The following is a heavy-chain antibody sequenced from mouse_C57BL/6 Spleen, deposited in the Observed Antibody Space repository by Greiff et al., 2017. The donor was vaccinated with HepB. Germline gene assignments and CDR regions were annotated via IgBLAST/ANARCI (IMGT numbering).Heavy chain of an antibody. Sequence: QVQLQQPGAELVRPGSSVKLSCKASGYTFTSYWMDWVKQRPGQGLEWIGNIYPSDSETHYNQKFKDKATLTVDKSSSTAYMQLSSLTSEDSAVYYCAREVYYSNHYAMDYWGQGTSVTVSS. J-gene: IGHJ4*01. CDR2: IYPSDSET. CDR1: GYTFTSYW. D-gene: IGHD2-5*01. V-gene: IGHV1-61*01. CDR3: AREVYYSNHYAMDY.